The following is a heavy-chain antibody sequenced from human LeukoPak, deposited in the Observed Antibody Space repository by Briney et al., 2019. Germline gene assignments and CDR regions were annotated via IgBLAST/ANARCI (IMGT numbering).Heavy chain of an antibody. CDR2: INPNSGGT. CDR1: GYTFTDYY. J-gene: IGHJ4*02. Sequence: ASVKVSCKASGYTFTDYYIHWVRQAPGQGLEWMGCINPNSGGTNYAQRFQGRVTMTRDTSISTAYMELNRLRSDDTAVYYCARASAIFGVVIPEYYFDYWGREPWSPSP. D-gene: IGHD3-3*01. V-gene: IGHV1-2*02. CDR3: ARASAIFGVVIPEYYFDY.